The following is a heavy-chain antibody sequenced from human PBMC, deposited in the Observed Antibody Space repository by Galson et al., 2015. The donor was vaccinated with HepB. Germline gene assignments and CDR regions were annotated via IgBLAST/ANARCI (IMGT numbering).Heavy chain of an antibody. CDR1: GFTFNRNS. J-gene: IGHJ4*02. Sequence: SLRLSCAASGFTFNRNSMNWVRQAPGKGLEWISYISSGGNTIYYADSVKGRFTISRDTAKNSLYLHMNSLRTEDTAVYYCARSPEYCSSINCYFFDYWGPGTLVTVSS. CDR2: ISSGGNTI. D-gene: IGHD2-2*01. CDR3: ARSPEYCSSINCYFFDY. V-gene: IGHV3-48*01.